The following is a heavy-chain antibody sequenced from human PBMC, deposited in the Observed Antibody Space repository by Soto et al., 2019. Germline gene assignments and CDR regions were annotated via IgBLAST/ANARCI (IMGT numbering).Heavy chain of an antibody. D-gene: IGHD3-10*01. Sequence: QAQLVQSGAEVKKPGSSVKLSCKASGGTFNRETFSWVRQTPGQGLQWMGRIIPVLDLADYAQKFEGRVTITADTSTTTVYLDLSGLGSDDTAVYYCARGGKLGGDLDVWGKGTPVIVSS. CDR2: IIPVLDLA. J-gene: IGHJ6*04. CDR1: GGTFNRET. CDR3: ARGGKLGGDLDV. V-gene: IGHV1-69*02.